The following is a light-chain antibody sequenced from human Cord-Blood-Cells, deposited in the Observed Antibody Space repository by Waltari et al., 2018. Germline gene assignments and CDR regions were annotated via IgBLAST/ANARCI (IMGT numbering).Light chain of an antibody. CDR3: QQYYSTPPWT. CDR1: QSVLYSSNNKNY. CDR2: WAS. Sequence: DIVMTQSPDSLAVSLGARAPINCKSSQSVLYSSNNKNYLAWYQQKPGQPPNLLIYWASTRESGVPDRFSGSGSGTDFTLTISSLQAEDVAVYYCQQYYSTPPWTFGQGTKVEIK. V-gene: IGKV4-1*01. J-gene: IGKJ1*01.